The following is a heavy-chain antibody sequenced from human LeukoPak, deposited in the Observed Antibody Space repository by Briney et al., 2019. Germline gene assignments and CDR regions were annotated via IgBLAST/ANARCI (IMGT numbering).Heavy chain of an antibody. Sequence: SETLSLTCAVYGGSFSGYYWSWIRQPPGRGLEWIGEINHSGSTNYNPSLKSRVTISVDTSKNQFSLKLSSVTAADTAVYYCARRALDGGYFDYWGQGTLVTVSS. J-gene: IGHJ4*02. CDR2: INHSGST. CDR3: ARRALDGGYFDY. V-gene: IGHV4-34*01. D-gene: IGHD2-15*01. CDR1: GGSFSGYY.